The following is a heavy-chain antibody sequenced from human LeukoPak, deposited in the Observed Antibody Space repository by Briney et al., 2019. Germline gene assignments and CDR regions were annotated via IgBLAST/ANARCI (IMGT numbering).Heavy chain of an antibody. CDR1: GYTFTGYY. CDR2: INPNSGGT. V-gene: IGHV1-2*02. J-gene: IGHJ4*02. CDR3: ARALRYFDWLGWGYFDY. Sequence: ASVKVSCKASGYTFTGYYMHWVRQVPGQGLEWMGWINPNSGGTNYAQKFQGRVTMTRDTSISTAYMELSRLRSDDTAVYYCARALRYFDWLGWGYFDYWGQGTLVTVSS. D-gene: IGHD3-9*01.